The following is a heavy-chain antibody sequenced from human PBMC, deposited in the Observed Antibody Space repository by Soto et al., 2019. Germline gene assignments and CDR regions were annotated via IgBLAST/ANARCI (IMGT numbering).Heavy chain of an antibody. V-gene: IGHV3-23*01. D-gene: IGHD3-10*01. Sequence: GGSLRLSCAASGFTFSSYAMSWVRQAPGKGLEWVSAISGSGGSTYYADSVKGRFTISRDNSKNTLYLQMNSLRAEDTAVYYCAKGCDGAGSYRGTAFGYWGEGTLVTVAS. CDR3: AKGCDGAGSYRGTAFGY. CDR1: GFTFSSYA. J-gene: IGHJ4*02. CDR2: ISGSGGST.